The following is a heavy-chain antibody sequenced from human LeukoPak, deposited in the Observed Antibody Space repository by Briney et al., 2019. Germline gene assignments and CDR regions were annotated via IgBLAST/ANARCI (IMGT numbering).Heavy chain of an antibody. D-gene: IGHD3-10*01. CDR2: XXXXSGGT. J-gene: IGHJ4*02. V-gene: IGHV1-2*02. CDR1: GYTFTGYX. Sequence: ASVKVSCKASGYTFTGYXMXXXRQAPGXXXXXXXXXXXXSGGTXXXQKFQGXXXXXRDTSISTAYMELSRLRSDDXAVYYCARVGQENTMVRGVIPFFDYWGQGTLVTVSS. CDR3: ARVGQENTMVRGVIPFFDY.